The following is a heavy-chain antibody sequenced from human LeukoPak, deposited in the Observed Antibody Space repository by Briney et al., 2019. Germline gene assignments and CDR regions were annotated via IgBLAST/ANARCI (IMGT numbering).Heavy chain of an antibody. CDR1: GGSISSSSYY. CDR3: ARVFWPYYYYYYMDV. D-gene: IGHD3-3*01. Sequence: SETLSLTCTVSGGSISSSSYYWGWIRQPPGKGLEWIGEINHSGSTNYNPSLKSRVTISVDTSKNQFSLKLSSVTAADTAVYYCARVFWPYYYYYYMDVWGKGTTVTVSS. CDR2: INHSGST. J-gene: IGHJ6*03. V-gene: IGHV4-39*07.